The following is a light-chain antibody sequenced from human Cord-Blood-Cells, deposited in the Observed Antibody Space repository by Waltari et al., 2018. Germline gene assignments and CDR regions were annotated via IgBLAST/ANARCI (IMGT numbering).Light chain of an antibody. J-gene: IGKJ2*01. V-gene: IGKV3-11*01. CDR1: QSVSSY. CDR2: DAS. CDR3: QQRSNWPPYT. Sequence: EIVLTQSPATLSLSHGARATLSCRASQSVSSYLAWYHQKPGQAPRLLIYDASNRATGIPARFSGSGSGTDFTLTISSLEPEDFAVYYCQQRSNWPPYTLGQGTKLEIK.